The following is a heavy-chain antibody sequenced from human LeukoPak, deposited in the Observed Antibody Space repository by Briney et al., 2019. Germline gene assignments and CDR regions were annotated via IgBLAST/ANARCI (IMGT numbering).Heavy chain of an antibody. J-gene: IGHJ4*02. CDR2: INQDGSKG. D-gene: IGHD6-25*01. Sequence: PGGSLTLSCAVSGFIFGIYWMSWVRQAPGKGLEWVANINQDGSKGYYVDSVTGRFTISRDNAKNSLYLQMNSLKTEDTAVYYCAMAGSSGSVDYWGQGTLVTVSS. CDR3: AMAGSSGSVDY. CDR1: GFIFGIYW. V-gene: IGHV3-7*01.